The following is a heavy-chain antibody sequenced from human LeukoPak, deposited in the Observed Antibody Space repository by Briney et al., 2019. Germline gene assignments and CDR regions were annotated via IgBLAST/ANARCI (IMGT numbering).Heavy chain of an antibody. Sequence: ASVKVSCKASGYTFTSYGISWVRQAPGHGLEWMGLISGYNGNTNYAQKLQGRVTMTTDTSTSTVYTELRSLRSDDAAVYYCAREEVRRAVAGYFDNWGQGTLVTVSS. D-gene: IGHD6-19*01. V-gene: IGHV1-18*01. CDR3: AREEVRRAVAGYFDN. J-gene: IGHJ4*02. CDR1: GYTFTSYG. CDR2: ISGYNGNT.